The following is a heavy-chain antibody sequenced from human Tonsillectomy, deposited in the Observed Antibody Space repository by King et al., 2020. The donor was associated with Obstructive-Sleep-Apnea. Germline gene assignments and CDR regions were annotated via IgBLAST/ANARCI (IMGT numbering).Heavy chain of an antibody. CDR1: GYTFTGYY. J-gene: IGHJ4*02. D-gene: IGHD4-17*01. Sequence: QLVQSGAEVKKPGASVKVSCRASGYTFTGYYVHWVRQAPGQGLEWMGWINPNNGGTKYAQNFQGRVTMTRDNSISTAYMDLSSLRSDDTAVYYCATVAVSTATYYFDYWGQGTLVTVSS. CDR2: INPNNGGT. CDR3: ATVAVSTATYYFDY. V-gene: IGHV1-2*02.